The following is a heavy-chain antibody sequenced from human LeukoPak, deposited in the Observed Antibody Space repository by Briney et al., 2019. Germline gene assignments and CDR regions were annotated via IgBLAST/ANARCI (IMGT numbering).Heavy chain of an antibody. CDR2: INPKSGGT. J-gene: IGHJ4*02. CDR3: ATYTSSWFS. CDR1: GYTFTGYY. Sequence: ASVKVSCKASGYTFTGYYMHWVRQAPGQGLEWMGRINPKSGGTDYAQKFQGRVTMTRDTSVSTAYMELSRLRSDDTAVYYCATYTSSWFSWGQETLVTVSS. V-gene: IGHV1-2*06. D-gene: IGHD6-13*01.